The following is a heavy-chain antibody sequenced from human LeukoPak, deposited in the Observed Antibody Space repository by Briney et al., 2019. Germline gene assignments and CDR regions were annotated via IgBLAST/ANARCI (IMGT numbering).Heavy chain of an antibody. Sequence: GRSLRLSCAAPGFTFSSYGMHWVRQAPGKGLEWVAVISYDGSNKYYADSVKGRFTISRDNSKNTLYLQMNSLRAEDTAVYYCAKDYSGSYWNAFDIWGQGTMVTVSS. CDR3: AKDYSGSYWNAFDI. V-gene: IGHV3-30*18. CDR2: ISYDGSNK. J-gene: IGHJ3*02. D-gene: IGHD1-26*01. CDR1: GFTFSSYG.